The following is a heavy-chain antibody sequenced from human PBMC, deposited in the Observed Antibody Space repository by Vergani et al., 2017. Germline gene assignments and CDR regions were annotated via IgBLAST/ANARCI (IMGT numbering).Heavy chain of an antibody. J-gene: IGHJ6*03. CDR3: AREXDVVVVPAAIYYYYYMDV. Sequence: QVQLVQSGAEVKKPGASVKVSCKASGYTFTSYGISWVRQAPGQGLEWMGWISAYNGNTNYARKLQGRVTMTTDTSTSTVYMELRSLRSDDTAVYYCAREXDVVVVPAAIYYYYYMDVWGKGTTVTVSS. V-gene: IGHV1-18*01. CDR1: GYTFTSYG. D-gene: IGHD2-2*01. CDR2: ISAYNGNT.